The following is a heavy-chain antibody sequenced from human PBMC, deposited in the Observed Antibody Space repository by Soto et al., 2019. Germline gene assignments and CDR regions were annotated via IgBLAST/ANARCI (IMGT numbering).Heavy chain of an antibody. Sequence: QVQLVQSGAEVKKPGASVRVSCKASGYTFRTYGLSWVRQAPGQGFEWMGWMGADNGDTNYAQNFQGRVTMTTDTSTTTSYMELRSLTSDDTAVYCCARDWKGAEGFDPWGQGTLVTVSS. CDR1: GYTFRTYG. CDR2: MGADNGDT. D-gene: IGHD1-1*01. V-gene: IGHV1-18*01. J-gene: IGHJ5*02. CDR3: ARDWKGAEGFDP.